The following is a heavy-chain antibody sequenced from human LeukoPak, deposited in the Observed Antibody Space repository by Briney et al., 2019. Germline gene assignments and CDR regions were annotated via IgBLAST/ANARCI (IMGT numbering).Heavy chain of an antibody. V-gene: IGHV3-30-3*01. D-gene: IGHD5-24*01. CDR2: ISYDGGDK. CDR1: GFTFSTYA. Sequence: PGGSLRLSCAASGFTFSTYAMHWVRQAPGKGLEWVAVISYDGGDKHYAESVKGRFTISRDNSKSTLYLQMNTLRTDDTAIFYCARDANEWGATFFDWWGQGTLVSVSS. CDR3: ARDANEWGATFFDW. J-gene: IGHJ4*01.